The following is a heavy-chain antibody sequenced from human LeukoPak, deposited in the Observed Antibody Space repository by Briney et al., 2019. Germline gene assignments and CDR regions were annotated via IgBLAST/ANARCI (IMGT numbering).Heavy chain of an antibody. CDR1: GFTFSSYE. Sequence: GGSLRLSCAASGFTFSSYEMNWVRQAPGKGLEWVSYISSSGSTIYYADSVKGRFTISRDNAKNSLYLQMNSLRAEDTAVYFCAKDQYYYDSSGYYYDYYYYGMDVWGQGTTVTVSS. V-gene: IGHV3-48*03. D-gene: IGHD3-22*01. CDR2: ISSSGSTI. CDR3: AKDQYYYDSSGYYYDYYYYGMDV. J-gene: IGHJ6*02.